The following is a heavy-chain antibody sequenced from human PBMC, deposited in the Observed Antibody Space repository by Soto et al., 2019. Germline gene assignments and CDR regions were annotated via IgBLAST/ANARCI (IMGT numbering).Heavy chain of an antibody. CDR1: GYTFTSYA. D-gene: IGHD6-19*01. J-gene: IGHJ6*02. V-gene: IGHV1-3*01. CDR2: INAGNGNT. Sequence: ASVKVSCKASGYTFTSYAMHWVRQAPGQRLEWMGWINAGNGNTKYSQKFQGRVTITRDTSASTAYIELSSLRSEDTAVYYCARAPNGGWSSYYYYYGMDVWGQGTTVTVSS. CDR3: ARAPNGGWSSYYYYYGMDV.